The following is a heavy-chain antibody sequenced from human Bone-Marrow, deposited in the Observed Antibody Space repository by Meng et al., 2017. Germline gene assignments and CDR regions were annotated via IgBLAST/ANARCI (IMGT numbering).Heavy chain of an antibody. V-gene: IGHV4-34*01. CDR3: ARGPTTMAHDFDY. CDR1: GGSFSDYY. D-gene: IGHD4-11*01. Sequence: AQIQRLGVGLLNPSETLSLTCVVSGGSFSDYYWSWIRPPPGKGLEWIGEINHSGSTNYNPSLESRATISVDTSQNNLSLKLSSVTAADSAVYYCARGPTTMAHDFDYWGQGTLVTVSS. CDR2: INHSGST. J-gene: IGHJ4*02.